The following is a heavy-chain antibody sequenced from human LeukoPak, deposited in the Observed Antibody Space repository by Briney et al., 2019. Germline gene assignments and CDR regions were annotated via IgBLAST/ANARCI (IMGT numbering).Heavy chain of an antibody. CDR1: GFIFSTYT. CDR2: ITSSSTYI. V-gene: IGHV3-21*01. Sequence: GGSLGLSCAASGFIFSTYTMTWVREAPGKGLEWVSSITSSSTYIYYADSLKGRFTISRDNAKNSLFLQMNSLRAEDTAVYYCARVATVTTDFDYWGLGTLVTVSS. D-gene: IGHD4-17*01. J-gene: IGHJ4*02. CDR3: ARVATVTTDFDY.